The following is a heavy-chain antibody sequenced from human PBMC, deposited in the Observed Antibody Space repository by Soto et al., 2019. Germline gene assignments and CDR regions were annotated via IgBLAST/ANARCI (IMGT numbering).Heavy chain of an antibody. V-gene: IGHV3-7*01. J-gene: IGHJ6*02. CDR3: PKPRTTAPRYYYYGMDV. D-gene: IGHD6-6*01. Sequence: GGSLRLSCAASGFTFSSYWMSWVRQAPGKGLEWVANIKQDGSEKYYVDSVKGRFTISRDNSKNTLYLQMNSLRAEDTAVYYCPKPRTTAPRYYYYGMDVWGQGTTVTVSS. CDR1: GFTFSSYW. CDR2: IKQDGSEK.